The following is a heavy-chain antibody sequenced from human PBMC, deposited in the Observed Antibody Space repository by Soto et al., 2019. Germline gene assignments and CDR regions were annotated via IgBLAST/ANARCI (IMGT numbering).Heavy chain of an antibody. CDR2: IIPILGVA. CDR3: AREDSCGGDCYCNGGDI. D-gene: IGHD2-21*02. J-gene: IGHJ3*02. CDR1: GGTFSTYT. V-gene: IGHV1-69*08. Sequence: QVQLVQSGAEVKKPGSSVKVSCKASGGTFSTYTISWVRQAPGQGLEWMGRIIPILGVANYAQKFQGRVTIIGDKSTSTAYMELSSLRSEDTAVYYCAREDSCGGDCYCNGGDIWGQGTMVTVSS.